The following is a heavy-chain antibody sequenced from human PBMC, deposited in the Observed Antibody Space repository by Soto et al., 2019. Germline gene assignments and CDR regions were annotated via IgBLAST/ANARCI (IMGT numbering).Heavy chain of an antibody. CDR3: ASWGFGVLDAFDI. J-gene: IGHJ3*02. D-gene: IGHD3-16*01. V-gene: IGHV4-31*03. CDR2: IYYSGST. CDR1: GGSISSGGYY. Sequence: SETLSLTCTVSGGSISSGGYYWSWIRQHPGKGLEWIGYIYYSGSTYYNPSLKSRVTISVDTSKNQFSLKLSSVTAADTAVYYCASWGFGVLDAFDIWGQGTMVTVSS.